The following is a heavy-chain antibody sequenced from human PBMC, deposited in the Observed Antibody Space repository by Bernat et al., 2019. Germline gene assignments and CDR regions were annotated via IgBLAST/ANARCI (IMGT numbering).Heavy chain of an antibody. V-gene: IGHV3-74*01. CDR3: VRDSVPYSSGWYLFDY. J-gene: IGHJ4*02. CDR2: INLDGSST. D-gene: IGHD6-19*01. Sequence: EVQLVESGGGLVRPGGSLRLSCAASGFTFSSYWMHWVRQAPGKGLVWVSRINLDGSSTSYADSVKGRFTISRDNAKNTLYLQMNSLRAEDTAVYYCVRDSVPYSSGWYLFDYWGQGTLVTVSS. CDR1: GFTFSSYW.